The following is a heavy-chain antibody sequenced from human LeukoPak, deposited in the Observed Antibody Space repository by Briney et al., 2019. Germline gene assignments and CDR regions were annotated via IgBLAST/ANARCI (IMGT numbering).Heavy chain of an antibody. D-gene: IGHD1-26*01. CDR2: IKQDGSEK. CDR1: GFTFSSYW. Sequence: PGGSLRLSCAASGFTFSSYWMSWVRQAPGKGLEWVANIKQDGSEKYYVDSVKGRFTISRDNAKNSLYLQMNSLRAEDTAVYYCARDGEPLVGATTGAFDIWGQGTMVTVSS. CDR3: ARDGEPLVGATTGAFDI. J-gene: IGHJ3*02. V-gene: IGHV3-7*01.